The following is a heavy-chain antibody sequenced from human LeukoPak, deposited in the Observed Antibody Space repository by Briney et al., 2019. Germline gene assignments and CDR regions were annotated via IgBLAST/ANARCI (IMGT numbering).Heavy chain of an antibody. V-gene: IGHV3-11*01. J-gene: IGHJ4*02. CDR3: ATEIRPNDY. D-gene: IGHD4-17*01. CDR1: GFTFSDYY. CDR2: ISSGGST. Sequence: GGSLRLSCAASGFTFSDYYMSWIRQAPGKGLQCVSHISSGGSTYYADSVKGRFTISRDNSKNTLYLQMTSLRPEDTGVYYCATEIRPNDYWGQGTLVTVSS.